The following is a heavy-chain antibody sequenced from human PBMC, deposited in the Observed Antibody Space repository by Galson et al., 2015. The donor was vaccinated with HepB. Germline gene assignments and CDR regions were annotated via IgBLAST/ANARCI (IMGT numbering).Heavy chain of an antibody. CDR2: IYPGDSDT. Sequence: QSGAEMKKPGESLKISCKGSGYSFTSYWIGWVRQMPGKGLEWMGIIYPGDSDTRYSPSFQGQVTISADKSISTAYLQWSSLKASDTAMYYCARSEVGGCSGGSCYSGPPKGWFDPWGQGTLVTVSS. V-gene: IGHV5-51*03. CDR3: ARSEVGGCSGGSCYSGPPKGWFDP. D-gene: IGHD2-15*01. J-gene: IGHJ5*02. CDR1: GYSFTSYW.